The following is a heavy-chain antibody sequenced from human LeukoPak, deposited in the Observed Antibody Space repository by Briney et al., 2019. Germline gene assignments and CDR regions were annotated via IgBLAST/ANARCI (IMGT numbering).Heavy chain of an antibody. CDR2: ISSSGTTI. Sequence: PGGSLILSCAASGFTFSSYEMNWVRQVPGKGLEWVSYISSSGTTIYYADSVKGRFTISRDNAKNSLYLQMNSLRAEDTAVYYCARDVSDAVVVAPYYFDYWGQGTLVTVSS. V-gene: IGHV3-48*03. D-gene: IGHD2-15*01. CDR1: GFTFSSYE. J-gene: IGHJ4*02. CDR3: ARDVSDAVVVAPYYFDY.